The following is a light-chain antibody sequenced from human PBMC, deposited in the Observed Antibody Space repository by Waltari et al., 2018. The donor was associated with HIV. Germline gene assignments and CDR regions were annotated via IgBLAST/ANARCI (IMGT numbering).Light chain of an antibody. CDR2: GAS. J-gene: IGKJ2*01. V-gene: IGKV3-20*01. Sequence: ETILTQSPGTLSLSPGDRATLSCRASQSVGNNYLAWYQQKPGQAPRLLIYGASSRATGIPDRVSGSGSGTDFTLTINRLEPEDFAVYYCQRYGGSYSFGQGTNLEIK. CDR3: QRYGGSYS. CDR1: QSVGNNY.